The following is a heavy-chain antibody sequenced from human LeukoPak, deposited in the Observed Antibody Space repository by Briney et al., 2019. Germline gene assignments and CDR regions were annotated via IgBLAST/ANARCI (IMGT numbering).Heavy chain of an antibody. J-gene: IGHJ3*01. V-gene: IGHV3-23*01. CDR2: VSGSGGNI. CDR3: AKITINTPLYTNPWYNGELTFDL. CDR1: GFTFSSFA. D-gene: IGHD1-1*01. Sequence: PGGSLRLSCAASGFTFSSFAMGWVRQAPGKGLEWVSTVSGSGGNIYYADSVKGRFTISRDNSKHTLYLQMNSLRADDTAVYYCAKITINTPLYTNPWYNGELTFDLWGQGTMVTVSS.